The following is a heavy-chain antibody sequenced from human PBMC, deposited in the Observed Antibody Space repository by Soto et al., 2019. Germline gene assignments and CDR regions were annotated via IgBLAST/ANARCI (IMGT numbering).Heavy chain of an antibody. CDR1: GGTFSSYT. CDR3: ARLAPDETPPADY. CDR2: IIPILGIA. J-gene: IGHJ4*02. Sequence: QVQLVQSGAEVKKPGSSVKVSCKASGGTFSSYTISWVRQAPGQGLEWMGRIIPILGIANYAQKFQGRVTXTXKXXTSTAYMELSSLRSEDTAVYYCARLAPDETPPADYWGQGTLVTVSS. V-gene: IGHV1-69*02.